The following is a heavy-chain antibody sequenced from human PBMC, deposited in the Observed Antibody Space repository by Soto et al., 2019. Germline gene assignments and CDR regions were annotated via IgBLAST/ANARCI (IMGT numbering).Heavy chain of an antibody. Sequence: SETLSLTCIVSGGSISSNYWSWIRQPPGKGLEWIGYIYYTGSTNFNPSLKNRVIISVDTSKNQFSLKLSSVTAADTAVYYCARSYPNTIFGVVPSRGLDVWGQGIMVTVSS. CDR2: IYYTGST. D-gene: IGHD3-3*01. V-gene: IGHV4-59*01. CDR1: GGSISSNY. J-gene: IGHJ6*02. CDR3: ARSYPNTIFGVVPSRGLDV.